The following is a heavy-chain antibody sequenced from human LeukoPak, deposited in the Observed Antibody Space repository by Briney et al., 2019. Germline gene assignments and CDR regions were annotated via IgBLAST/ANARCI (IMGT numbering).Heavy chain of an antibody. CDR1: GYTLTELS. J-gene: IGHJ4*02. D-gene: IGHD3-9*01. CDR3: ATGYDILTGYYWNYYFDY. Sequence: ALVKVSCKVSGYTLTELSMHWVRQAPGKGLEWMGGFDPEDGETIYAQKFQGRVTMTEDTSTDTAYMELSSLRSEDTAVYYCATGYDILTGYYWNYYFDYWGQGTLVTVSS. CDR2: FDPEDGET. V-gene: IGHV1-24*01.